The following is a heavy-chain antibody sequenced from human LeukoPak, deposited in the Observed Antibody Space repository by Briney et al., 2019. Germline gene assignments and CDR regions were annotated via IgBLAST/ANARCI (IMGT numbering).Heavy chain of an antibody. CDR2: IKQDGSEK. D-gene: IGHD3-10*01. V-gene: IGHV3-7*05. CDR3: ARLLWFGELSGFDY. CDR1: GFTFSSYW. Sequence: GGSLRHSCAASGFTFSSYWMSWVRQAPGKGLEWVANIKQDGSEKYYLDSVKGRFTISRDNAKNSLYLQMNSLRAEDTAVYYCARLLWFGELSGFDYWGQGTLVTVSS. J-gene: IGHJ4*02.